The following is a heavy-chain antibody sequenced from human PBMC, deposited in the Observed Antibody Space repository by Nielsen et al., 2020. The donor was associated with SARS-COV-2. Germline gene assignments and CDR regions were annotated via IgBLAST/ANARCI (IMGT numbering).Heavy chain of an antibody. D-gene: IGHD4-17*01. CDR3: ARGTTHDYFDY. CDR2: IYYSGST. J-gene: IGHJ4*02. V-gene: IGHV4-59*01. CDR1: GGSISSYY. Sequence: GSLRLSCTVSGGSISSYYWSWIRQPPGKGLEWIGYIYYSGSTNYNPSLKSRVTISVDTSKNQFSLKLSSVTAADTAVYYCARGTTHDYFDYWGQGTLVTVSS.